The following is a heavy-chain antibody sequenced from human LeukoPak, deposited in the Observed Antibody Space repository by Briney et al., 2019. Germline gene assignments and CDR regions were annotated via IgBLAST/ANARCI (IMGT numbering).Heavy chain of an antibody. CDR3: ARPQFSIAADVSYNWFDP. Sequence: ASVKVSCKASGYTFTGYYMHWVRQAPGQGLEWMGWINPNSGGTNYAQKFQGRVTMTRDTSISTAYMELSRLRSDDTAVYYCARPQFSIAADVSYNWFDPWGQGTLVTVSS. CDR1: GYTFTGYY. D-gene: IGHD6-13*01. J-gene: IGHJ5*02. V-gene: IGHV1-2*02. CDR2: INPNSGGT.